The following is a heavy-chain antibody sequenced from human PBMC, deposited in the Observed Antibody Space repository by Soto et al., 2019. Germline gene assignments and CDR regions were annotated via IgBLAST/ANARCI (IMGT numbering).Heavy chain of an antibody. CDR3: ARDELYYDFWSGYPTADV. CDR1: GGSISSGDYY. Sequence: QVQLQESGPGLVKPSQTLSLTCTVSGGSISSGDYYWSWIRQPPGKGLEWIGYIYYSGTPYNNPSQKSRVTISVDTSKSQFSLKLSSVTAADTAVYYCARDELYYDFWSGYPTADVWGQGTTVTVSS. CDR2: IYYSGTP. D-gene: IGHD3-3*01. J-gene: IGHJ6*02. V-gene: IGHV4-30-4*01.